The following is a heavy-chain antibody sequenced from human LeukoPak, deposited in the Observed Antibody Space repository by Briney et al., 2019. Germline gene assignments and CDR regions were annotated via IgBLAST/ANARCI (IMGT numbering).Heavy chain of an antibody. Sequence: ASVKVSCKASGYRFNNYDISWVRQAPGQGLEWVGWIGAYSGNTNYAQKLQGRVTMTTDTSTSTAYMELRSLRSDDTAVYYCARKLWFGEFPEDYWGQGTLVTVSS. CDR1: GYRFNNYD. J-gene: IGHJ4*02. CDR2: IGAYSGNT. V-gene: IGHV1-18*01. CDR3: ARKLWFGEFPEDY. D-gene: IGHD3-10*01.